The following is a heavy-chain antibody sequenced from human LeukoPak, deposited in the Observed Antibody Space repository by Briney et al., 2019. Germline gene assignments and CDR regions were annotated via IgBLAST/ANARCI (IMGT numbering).Heavy chain of an antibody. CDR2: IYYSGST. D-gene: IGHD6-13*01. J-gene: IGHJ2*01. V-gene: IGHV4-59*01. Sequence: SETLSLTCTVSGGSIRCYYWRWIRPPPGKGLEWIAYIYYSGSTNYNPSLKSRVTISVDTSKNQFSLKLSSVTAADTAVYYCARVYYSNSYDYWYFDLWGRGTLVTVSS. CDR1: GGSIRCYY. CDR3: ARVYYSNSYDYWYFDL.